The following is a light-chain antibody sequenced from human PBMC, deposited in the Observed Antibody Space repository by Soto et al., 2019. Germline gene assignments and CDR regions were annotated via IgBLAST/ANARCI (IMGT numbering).Light chain of an antibody. CDR1: SSNIGAGID. CDR2: ANT. J-gene: IGLJ2*01. Sequence: QPVLTQPPSVSGAPGQRVTISCTGSSSNIGAGIDVHWYQKFPGTAPKLLIYANTNRPSGVPDRFSGSKSGTSASLAITGLQAEDEADYYCQSYANSRSGPVFGGGTKLTVL. V-gene: IGLV1-40*01. CDR3: QSYANSRSGPV.